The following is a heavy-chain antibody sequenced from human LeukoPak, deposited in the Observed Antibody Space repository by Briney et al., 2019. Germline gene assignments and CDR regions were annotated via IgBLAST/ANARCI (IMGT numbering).Heavy chain of an antibody. CDR3: VREGYGDYEDWFDP. Sequence: PGGSLRLSCATSGFTLRYYQTNWVRQAPGKGLEWVSYINVVNGAIYYADSVKGRFTISGDIATNSVYLQMNSLRAEDTALYYCVREGYGDYEDWFDPWGQGTLVTVSS. CDR1: GFTLRYYQ. D-gene: IGHD4-17*01. CDR2: INVVNGAI. J-gene: IGHJ5*02. V-gene: IGHV3-48*01.